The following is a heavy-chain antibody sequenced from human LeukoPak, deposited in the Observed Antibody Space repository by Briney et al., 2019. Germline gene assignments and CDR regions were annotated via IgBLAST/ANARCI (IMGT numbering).Heavy chain of an antibody. CDR2: INAGNGHT. D-gene: IGHD5-24*01. J-gene: IGHJ4*02. Sequence: GASVKVSCKASGYTFTSYAMHWVRQAPGQRLEWMGWINAGNGHTKYSQNFQGRVTITRDSSANIVYMDVSSLTSEDTAVYYCARGIWSATRVDYYLDNWGRGTLVTVSS. CDR1: GYTFTSYA. V-gene: IGHV1-3*01. CDR3: ARGIWSATRVDYYLDN.